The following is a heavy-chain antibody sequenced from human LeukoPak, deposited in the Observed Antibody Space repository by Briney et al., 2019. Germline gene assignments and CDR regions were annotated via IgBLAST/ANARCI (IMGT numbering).Heavy chain of an antibody. J-gene: IGHJ4*02. V-gene: IGHV3-21*01. Sequence: PGRSLRLSCAPSAFTFSSYSMNSVRQAPGKGREWVSSIGISSSYISYADSAKGRFTISRDNAKNSLYLQMNSVRAEDTAVYYCARVRVGRLGGWSDYWGQGTLVTVSS. CDR3: ARVRVGRLGGWSDY. D-gene: IGHD6-19*01. CDR2: IGISSSYI. CDR1: AFTFSSYS.